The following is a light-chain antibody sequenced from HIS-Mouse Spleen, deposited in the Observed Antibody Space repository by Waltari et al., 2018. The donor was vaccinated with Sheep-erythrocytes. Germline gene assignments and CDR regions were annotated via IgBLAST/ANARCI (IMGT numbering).Light chain of an antibody. J-gene: IGKJ3*01. CDR1: QSLLHSNVYNY. CDR2: LGS. Sequence: DIVMTQSPLSLPVTPGEPASISCRSSQSLLHSNVYNYLDWYLQKPGQSPQLLIYLGSNRASGVPDRFSGSGSGTDFTLKISRVEADDVGVYYCMQALQTPIFTFGPGTKVDIK. V-gene: IGKV2-28*01. CDR3: MQALQTPIFT.